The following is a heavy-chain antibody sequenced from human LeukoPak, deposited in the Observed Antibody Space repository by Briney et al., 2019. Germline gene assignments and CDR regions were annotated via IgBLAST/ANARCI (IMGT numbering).Heavy chain of an antibody. J-gene: IGHJ5*02. V-gene: IGHV3-74*01. CDR1: GFTFSSYW. CDR3: ARPNYDDISGRLYNWFDP. CDR2: INGDGSST. D-gene: IGHD4-23*01. Sequence: GGSLRLSCAASGFTFSSYWMHWVRQVPGKGLVWVSRINGDGSSTSYADSVKGRFTLSRDNAKNTLYLQMNSLRVEDTAVYYCARPNYDDISGRLYNWFDPWGQGTLVTVSS.